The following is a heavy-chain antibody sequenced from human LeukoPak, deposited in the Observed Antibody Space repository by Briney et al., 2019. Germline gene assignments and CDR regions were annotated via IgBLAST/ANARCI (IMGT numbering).Heavy chain of an antibody. CDR2: INPNSGDT. CDR1: GYTFTGYY. V-gene: IGHV1-2*02. Sequence: GASVKVSCKASGYTFTGYYIHWVRRAPGQGLEWVGWINPNSGDTHSAQNFQGRVTMTRDTSISTASMDLSRLRSDNTAVYYCARAPKNDAYDIWGRGTMVTVSS. CDR3: ARAPKNDAYDI. J-gene: IGHJ3*02.